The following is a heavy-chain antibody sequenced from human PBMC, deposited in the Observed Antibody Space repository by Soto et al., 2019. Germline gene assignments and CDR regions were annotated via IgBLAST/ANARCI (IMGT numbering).Heavy chain of an antibody. CDR2: ISGSGGST. J-gene: IGHJ4*02. V-gene: IGHV3-23*01. D-gene: IGHD6-19*01. CDR3: AKFISSGWRTFDY. Sequence: EVQLLESGGGLVQPGGSLRLSCAASGFAFSSYAMSWVRQAPGKGLEWVSAISGSGGSTYYADSVKGRFTISRDNSKNTLYLQMNSLRAEDTAVYYCAKFISSGWRTFDYWGQGTLVTVSS. CDR1: GFAFSSYA.